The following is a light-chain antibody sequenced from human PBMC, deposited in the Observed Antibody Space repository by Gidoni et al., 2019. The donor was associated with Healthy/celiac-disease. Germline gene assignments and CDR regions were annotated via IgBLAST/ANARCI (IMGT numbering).Light chain of an antibody. Sequence: EIVMPQSPATLSVSPGERATLSCRASQSVSSNLAWYQQKPGQAPRLLIYGASTRATGSPARFSGSGSGTEFTLTISSLQSEDFAVYYCQQYNNWPPLTFXGXTKVEIK. CDR1: QSVSSN. V-gene: IGKV3-15*01. J-gene: IGKJ4*01. CDR2: GAS. CDR3: QQYNNWPPLT.